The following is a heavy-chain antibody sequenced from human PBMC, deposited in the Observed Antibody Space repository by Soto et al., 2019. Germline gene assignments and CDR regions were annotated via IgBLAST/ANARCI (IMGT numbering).Heavy chain of an antibody. D-gene: IGHD3-22*01. J-gene: IGHJ4*02. CDR2: ISYDGSNK. Sequence: GGSLRLSCAASGFTFSNYGIHWVRQAPGKGLEWVAVISYDGSNKYYADSVKGRFTISRDNSKNTLYLQMNSLRVEDTAVYYCANRGLDSSGYYYFDYWGQGTLVTVSS. V-gene: IGHV3-30*18. CDR3: ANRGLDSSGYYYFDY. CDR1: GFTFSNYG.